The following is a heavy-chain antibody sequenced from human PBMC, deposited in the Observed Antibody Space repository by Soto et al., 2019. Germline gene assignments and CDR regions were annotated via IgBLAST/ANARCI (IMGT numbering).Heavy chain of an antibody. CDR2: ISYDGSNK. J-gene: IGHJ3*02. CDR1: GFTCSRYA. V-gene: IGHV3-30-3*01. D-gene: IGHD3-3*01. CDR3: AKETRITIFGVVIPGWNAFDI. Sequence: GGSLRLSCAASGFTCSRYAMHWVRQAPGKGLEWVAVISYDGSNKYYADSVKGRSTISGDNSKNTLDLQMSSLRAEDTAVYYCAKETRITIFGVVIPGWNAFDIWGQGTMVTVS.